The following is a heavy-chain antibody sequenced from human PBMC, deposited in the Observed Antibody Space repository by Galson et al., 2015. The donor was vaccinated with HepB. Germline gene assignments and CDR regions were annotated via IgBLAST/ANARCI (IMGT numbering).Heavy chain of an antibody. Sequence: QVQLQESGPGLVKPSETLSLTCSVSGGSISNYYWSWIRQPPGKGLEWIGYIYYSGSTNYNPSLKSRVTISVDTSKNQFSLKLSSVTAADTAVYYCARVGYYDFWSGYYYGMDVWGQGTTVTVSS. CDR3: ARVGYYDFWSGYYYGMDV. D-gene: IGHD3-3*01. CDR1: GGSISNYY. J-gene: IGHJ6*02. CDR2: IYYSGST. V-gene: IGHV4-59*01.